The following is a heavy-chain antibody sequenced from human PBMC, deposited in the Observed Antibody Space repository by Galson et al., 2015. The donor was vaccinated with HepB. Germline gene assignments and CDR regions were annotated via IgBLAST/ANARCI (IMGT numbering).Heavy chain of an antibody. Sequence: SLRLSCAASGFTFSSYAMHWVRQAPGKGLEWVAVISYDGSNKYYADSVKGRFTISRDNSKNTLYLQMNSLRAEDTAVYYCARAHYDSSGYSIGYAFDIWGQGTMVTVSS. D-gene: IGHD3-22*01. J-gene: IGHJ3*02. CDR2: ISYDGSNK. V-gene: IGHV3-30-3*01. CDR3: ARAHYDSSGYSIGYAFDI. CDR1: GFTFSSYA.